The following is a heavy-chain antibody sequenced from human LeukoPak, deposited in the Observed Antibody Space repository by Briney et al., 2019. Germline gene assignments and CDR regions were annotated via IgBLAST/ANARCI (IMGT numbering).Heavy chain of an antibody. D-gene: IGHD5-24*01. CDR3: TRVGYIDEGIDY. V-gene: IGHV3-7*04. Sequence: GALRLSCVASGFPFSSYWMTWVRQAPGKGLEWVANIKQDGSKKSYVDSVKGRFTISRDNAKNSLYLQMNSLRAEDTAIYYCTRVGYIDEGIDYWGQGTLVTVSS. CDR2: IKQDGSKK. J-gene: IGHJ4*02. CDR1: GFPFSSYW.